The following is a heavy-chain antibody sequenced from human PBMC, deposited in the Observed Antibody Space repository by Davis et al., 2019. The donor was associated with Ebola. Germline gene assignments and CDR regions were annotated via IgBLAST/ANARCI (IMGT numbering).Heavy chain of an antibody. CDR2: ISAYNGNT. CDR1: GYTFTSYG. V-gene: IGHV1-18*01. J-gene: IGHJ4*02. Sequence: ASVKVSCKASGYTFTSYGISWVRQAPGQGLEWMGRISAYNGNTNYAQKLQGRVTMTRDTSTSTVYMELSSLRSEDTAVYYCARGGVYYDSSGPSAYWGQGTLVTVSS. CDR3: ARGGVYYDSSGPSAY. D-gene: IGHD3-22*01.